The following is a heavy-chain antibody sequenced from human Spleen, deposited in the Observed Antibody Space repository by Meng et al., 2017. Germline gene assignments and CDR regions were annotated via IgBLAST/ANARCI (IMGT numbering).Heavy chain of an antibody. Sequence: QGELVRSGAEWKKPGASVKVPCKASGYTFTGYYMHGVRQAPGQGLEWMGRINPNSGGTNYAQKFQGRVTMTRDTSISTAYMELSRLRSDDTAVYYCARVRGWELLDYWGQGTLVTVSS. J-gene: IGHJ4*02. CDR2: INPNSGGT. D-gene: IGHD1-26*01. CDR1: GYTFTGYY. CDR3: ARVRGWELLDY. V-gene: IGHV1-2*06.